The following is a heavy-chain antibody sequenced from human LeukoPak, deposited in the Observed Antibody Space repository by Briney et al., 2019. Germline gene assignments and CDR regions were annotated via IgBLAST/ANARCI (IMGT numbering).Heavy chain of an antibody. Sequence: SSETLSLTCTVSGGSISPYYWNWIRQPPGKGLEWIGYIYYSGSTNYNPSLKSRVTISVDTSKNQFSLKLSSVTAADTAVYYCARGNILSGYDFLYWGQGTLVTVSS. J-gene: IGHJ4*02. V-gene: IGHV4-59*01. CDR1: GGSISPYY. CDR2: IYYSGST. D-gene: IGHD5-12*01. CDR3: ARGNILSGYDFLY.